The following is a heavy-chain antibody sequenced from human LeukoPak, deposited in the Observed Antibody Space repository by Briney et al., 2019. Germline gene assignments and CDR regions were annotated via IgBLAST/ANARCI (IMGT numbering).Heavy chain of an antibody. D-gene: IGHD5-12*01. Sequence: GGSLRVSCAASGFIFRNYWMSWVRQAPGKGLEWVAIINQDGREKHYVDSVKGRFTISRDNAKDSLYLQMNSLRAEDTALYYCAVAKRSFLPDYCWGQGTLVNVSS. V-gene: IGHV3-7*01. CDR3: AVAKRSFLPDYC. CDR2: INQDGREK. CDR1: GFIFRNYW. J-gene: IGHJ4*02.